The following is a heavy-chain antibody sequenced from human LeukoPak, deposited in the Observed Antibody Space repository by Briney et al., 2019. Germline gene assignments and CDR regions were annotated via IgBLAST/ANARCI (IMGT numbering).Heavy chain of an antibody. Sequence: SGTLSLTCAVSGGSISSSNWWSWVRQPPGKGLEWIGEIYHSGSTNYNPSLKGRVTISVDKSKNQFSLKLSSVAAADTAVYYCARAGYSSGWPYDYWGQGTLVTVSS. CDR1: GGSISSSNW. V-gene: IGHV4-4*02. CDR3: ARAGYSSGWPYDY. CDR2: IYHSGST. D-gene: IGHD6-19*01. J-gene: IGHJ4*02.